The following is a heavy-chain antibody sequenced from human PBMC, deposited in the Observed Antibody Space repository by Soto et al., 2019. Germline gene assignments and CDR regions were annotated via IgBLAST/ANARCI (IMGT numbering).Heavy chain of an antibody. CDR3: ARVRYYGSGVPGRFYFDY. D-gene: IGHD3-10*01. V-gene: IGHV4-59*01. Sequence: PSETLSLTCSVSGGSISPYFWSWIRQPPGKGLEWIGYISYRGSSNCNPSLRSRVTISVDTSKNQFSLDVGSVTAADTAVYYCARVRYYGSGVPGRFYFDYWGQGALVTVSS. CDR1: GGSISPYF. CDR2: ISYRGSS. J-gene: IGHJ4*02.